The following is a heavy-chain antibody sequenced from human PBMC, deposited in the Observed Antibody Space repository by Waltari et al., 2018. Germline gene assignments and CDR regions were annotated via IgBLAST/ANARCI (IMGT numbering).Heavy chain of an antibody. CDR3: ATGGGYCSGGSCSSSNWYFDL. CDR2: FEPEDGET. Sequence: QVQLVQSGAEVKKPGASVKVSCKVSGYTLTDLSMHWVQRAAGKGIEWMGGFEPEDGETIYAQKFQGRVTMTEDTSTDTAYMELRSLRSEDTAVDDCATGGGYCSGGSCSSSNWYFDLWGRGTLVTVSS. V-gene: IGHV1-24*01. CDR1: GYTLTDLS. J-gene: IGHJ2*01. D-gene: IGHD2-15*01.